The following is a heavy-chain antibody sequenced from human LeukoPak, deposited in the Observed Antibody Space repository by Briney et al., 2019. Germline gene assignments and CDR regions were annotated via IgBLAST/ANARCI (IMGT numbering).Heavy chain of an antibody. J-gene: IGHJ3*02. V-gene: IGHV4-34*01. CDR3: ARYSHVDTAMVPVFAFDI. D-gene: IGHD5-18*01. Sequence: SETLSLTCAVYGGSFSGYYWSWIRQPPGKGLEWIGEINHSGSTNYNPSLKSRVTISVDTSKNQFSLKLSSVPAADTAVYYCARYSHVDTAMVPVFAFDIWGQGTMVTVSS. CDR2: INHSGST. CDR1: GGSFSGYY.